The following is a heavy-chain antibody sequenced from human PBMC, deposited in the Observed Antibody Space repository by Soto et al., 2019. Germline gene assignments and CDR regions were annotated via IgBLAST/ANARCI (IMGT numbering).Heavy chain of an antibody. V-gene: IGHV1-18*04. J-gene: IGHJ6*02. D-gene: IGHD5-12*01. CDR3: TRGRYSGYDPVCYYAMEV. CDR2: ISAYNGNT. CDR1: GYTFTSYG. Sequence: TSVKVAYKASGYTFTSYGISWVRQAPGQGLEWMGWISAYNGNTNYAQKLQGRVTMTTDTSTSTAYMELRSLRSDDTAVYYCTRGRYSGYDPVCYYAMEVLCQGSTVTGS.